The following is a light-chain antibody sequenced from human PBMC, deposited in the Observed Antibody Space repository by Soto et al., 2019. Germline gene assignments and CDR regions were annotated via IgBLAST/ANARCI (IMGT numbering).Light chain of an antibody. J-gene: IGKJ3*01. CDR2: GAS. CDR3: QHYGGSPLFT. V-gene: IGKV3-20*01. CDR1: QTISSSY. Sequence: EIVLTQSPGTLSLSPGERATLSCRTSQTISSSYLAWYQQKAGQAPRLLIYGASSRATDIPDRFSGSGSGTAFTLIISRLEPEDFAVYYCQHYGGSPLFTFGPGTKVDIK.